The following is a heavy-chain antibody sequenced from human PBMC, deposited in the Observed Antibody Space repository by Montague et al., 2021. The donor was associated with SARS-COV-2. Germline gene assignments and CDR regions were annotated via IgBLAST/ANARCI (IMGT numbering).Heavy chain of an antibody. Sequence: SETLSLTCAISGGSFSNCSCSWIRHRPGTGLDLIWKVNQSGTTIYNPSVKRRVPISVDTSKTQYYLRLNSVTAADTAVYYCARGRRPVVVPGAGAAGRAFDIWGQGTMVTVSS. D-gene: IGHD2-2*01. V-gene: IGHV4-34*01. J-gene: IGHJ3*02. CDR2: VNQSGTT. CDR1: GGSFSNCS. CDR3: ARGRRPVVVPGAGAAGRAFDI.